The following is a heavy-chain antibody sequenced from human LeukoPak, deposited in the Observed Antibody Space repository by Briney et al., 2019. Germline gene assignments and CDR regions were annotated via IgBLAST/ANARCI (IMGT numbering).Heavy chain of an antibody. V-gene: IGHV4-39*01. Sequence: SETLSLTCTVSGGSISSRSYYWGWIRQPPGKGLVWIGKISDSGNSYYSPSLRSRVTISIDTSKNQFSLKLSSVTAADTAVYYCASHLEMATTGNFGYWGQGTLVTVSS. J-gene: IGHJ4*02. CDR3: ASHLEMATTGNFGY. CDR1: GGSISSRSYY. CDR2: ISDSGNS. D-gene: IGHD5-24*01.